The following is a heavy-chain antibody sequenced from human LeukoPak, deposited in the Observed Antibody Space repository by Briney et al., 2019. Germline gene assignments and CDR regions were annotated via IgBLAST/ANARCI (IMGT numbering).Heavy chain of an antibody. V-gene: IGHV3-23*01. CDR2: ISSSGGDT. D-gene: IGHD2-15*01. Sequence: PGGSLRLSCAASGFTFNSYAMSWVRQAPGKGLEWVSAISSSGGDTYYADSVKGRFTVSRDNSQNTLYLQMNSLRAEDTALYYCARQLGYCSSGTCYFDYWGQGTLVTVSS. J-gene: IGHJ4*02. CDR1: GFTFNSYA. CDR3: ARQLGYCSSGTCYFDY.